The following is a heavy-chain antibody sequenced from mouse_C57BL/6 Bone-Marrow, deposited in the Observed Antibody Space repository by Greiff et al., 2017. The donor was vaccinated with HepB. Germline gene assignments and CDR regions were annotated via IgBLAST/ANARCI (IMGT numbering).Heavy chain of an antibody. D-gene: IGHD2-4*01. CDR2: INPYNGGT. V-gene: IGHV1-19*01. J-gene: IGHJ3*01. CDR3: ADYDGGFAY. CDR1: GYTFTDYY. Sequence: EVQLQESGPVLVKPGASVKMSCKASGYTFTDYYMNWVKQSHGKSLEWIGVINPYNGGTSYNQKFKGKATLTVDKSSSTAYMELNSLTSEDSAVYYCADYDGGFAYWGQGTLVTVSA.